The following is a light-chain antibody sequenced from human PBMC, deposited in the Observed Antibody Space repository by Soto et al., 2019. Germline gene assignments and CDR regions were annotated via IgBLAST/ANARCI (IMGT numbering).Light chain of an antibody. J-gene: IGLJ1*01. Sequence: QSVLTQPASEYGSARKSLTISCARTSSDIGAYNFVSWYQQHPGKAPKLMIYNVNNRRSGFSSRFAGSKSGNTASLTISWLRAEEEADYYCSSYAGSNTFVFGTGTKVTVL. V-gene: IGLV2-14*03. CDR3: SSYAGSNTFV. CDR2: NVN. CDR1: SSDIGAYNF.